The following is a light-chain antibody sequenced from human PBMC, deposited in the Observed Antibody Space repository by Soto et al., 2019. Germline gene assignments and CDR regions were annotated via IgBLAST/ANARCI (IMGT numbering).Light chain of an antibody. CDR3: SSYTSRSTLVV. Sequence: QSALTQPASVSGSPGQSITISCTGTSRDVGGYNYVSWYQQHPGKAPKLMIYEVSNRPSGVSNRFSGSKSGNTASLTISGLQAEDEADYYCSSYTSRSTLVVFGGGTNLTVL. V-gene: IGLV2-14*01. J-gene: IGLJ2*01. CDR1: SRDVGGYNY. CDR2: EVS.